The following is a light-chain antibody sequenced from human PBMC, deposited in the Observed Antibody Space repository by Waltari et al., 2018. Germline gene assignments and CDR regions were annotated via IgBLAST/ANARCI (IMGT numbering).Light chain of an antibody. CDR3: QQGNSNPLT. Sequence: IQMSQSQSSLSASVGDRVTITCRASQGISSYLNWYQQKPGKAPKLLIYYANSLASGVPSRFSGSGSGTEFTLTISSLQPEDFATYYCQQGNSNPLTFGGGTKVEIK. CDR1: QGISSY. V-gene: IGKV1-13*02. CDR2: YAN. J-gene: IGKJ4*01.